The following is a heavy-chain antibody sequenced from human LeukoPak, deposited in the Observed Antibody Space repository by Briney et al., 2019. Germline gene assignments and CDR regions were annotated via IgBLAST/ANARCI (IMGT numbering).Heavy chain of an antibody. CDR2: ISSNGGST. V-gene: IGHV3-64*01. D-gene: IGHD5-12*01. J-gene: IGHJ4*02. CDR3: ARMASGYDSRGNFDY. CDR1: GFTFSSYA. Sequence: GGSLRLSCAASGFTFSSYAMHWVRQAPGKGLEYVSAISSNGGSTYYANSVKGRFTISRDNSKNTLYLQMGSLRAEDMAVYYCARMASGYDSRGNFDYWGQGTLVTVSS.